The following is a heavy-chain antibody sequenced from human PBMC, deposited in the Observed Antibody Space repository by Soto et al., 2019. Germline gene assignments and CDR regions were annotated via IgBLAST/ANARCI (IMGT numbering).Heavy chain of an antibody. CDR1: GYTFTRYG. CDR2: INTYNGNT. CDR3: AMVDVYVTPSPQDV. D-gene: IGHD3-16*01. Sequence: QVQLVQSGAEVKNPGASVKVSCKASGYTFTRYGIGWARQAPGQGLEWMGWINTYNGNTNYAQNVQGRVTLTTDTSTSTAYMELRSLRSNDTAIYYCAMVDVYVTPSPQDVWGHETTVIVSS. V-gene: IGHV1-18*01. J-gene: IGHJ6*02.